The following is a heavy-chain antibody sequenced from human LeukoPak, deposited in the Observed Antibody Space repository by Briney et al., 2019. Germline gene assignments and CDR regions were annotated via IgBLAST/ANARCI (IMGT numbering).Heavy chain of an antibody. J-gene: IGHJ4*02. D-gene: IGHD2-2*02. Sequence: KSGGPLRLSCAASGFTFSSYSMNWVRQAPGKGLEWVSSISSSSSYIYYADSVKGRFTISRDNAKNSLYLQMNSLRAEDTAVYYCARGGIVVVPAAIRTIDYWGQGTLVTVSS. CDR2: ISSSSSYI. CDR3: ARGGIVVVPAAIRTIDY. V-gene: IGHV3-21*01. CDR1: GFTFSSYS.